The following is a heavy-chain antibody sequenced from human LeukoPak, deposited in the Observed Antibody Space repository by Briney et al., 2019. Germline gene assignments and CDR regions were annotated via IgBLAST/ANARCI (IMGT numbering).Heavy chain of an antibody. D-gene: IGHD3-22*01. Sequence: ASVKVSCKASGYTFTSYGISWVRQAPGQGLEWMGWISAYNGNTNYAQKLQGRVTMTTDTSTSTAYMELRSLRSDDTAVYYCARAPATYYYDSNVGKWFDPWGQGTLVTVSS. CDR3: ARAPATYYYDSNVGKWFDP. CDR2: ISAYNGNT. CDR1: GYTFTSYG. V-gene: IGHV1-18*01. J-gene: IGHJ5*02.